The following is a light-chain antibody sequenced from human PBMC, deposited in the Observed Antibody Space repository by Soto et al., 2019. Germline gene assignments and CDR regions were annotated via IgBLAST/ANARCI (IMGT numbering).Light chain of an antibody. Sequence: DIQLTQSPSFLSASVGDRVTITCRASQGISSYLAWYQQKPGKAPELLIYAASTLQSGVPARFSGSGSGTEFTLTISSLQSEDFAVYYCQQYNNWPITFGQGTRLEIK. V-gene: IGKV1-9*01. CDR2: AAS. CDR3: QQYNNWPIT. CDR1: QGISSY. J-gene: IGKJ5*01.